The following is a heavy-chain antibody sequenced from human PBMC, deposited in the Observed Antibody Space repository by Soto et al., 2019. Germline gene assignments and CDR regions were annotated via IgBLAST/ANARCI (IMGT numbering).Heavy chain of an antibody. V-gene: IGHV3-74*01. CDR3: ARSDWFAP. CDR2: IKSDGSVT. Sequence: EVQLVESGGGLVQPGGSLKLSCAASGITINGYWMSWVRQVPGKGLVWVSRIKSDGSVTSYADSVKGRFTISRDNAKNTLELQMNSLRSEDTAVYYCARSDWFAPWVQGTRVTVSS. CDR1: GITINGYW. J-gene: IGHJ5*02.